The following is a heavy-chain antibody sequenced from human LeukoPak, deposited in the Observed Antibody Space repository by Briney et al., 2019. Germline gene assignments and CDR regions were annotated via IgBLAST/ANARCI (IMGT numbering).Heavy chain of an antibody. CDR3: ARAPLKTQQDY. D-gene: IGHD1/OR15-1a*01. CDR1: GGSFSGYY. J-gene: IGHJ4*02. Sequence: SETLSLTCAVYGGSFSGYYWSWIRQPPGKGLEWIGEINHSGSTNYNPSLKSRVTISVDTSKNQFSLKLSSVTAADTAVYYCARAPLKTQQDYWGQGTLVTVSS. CDR2: INHSGST. V-gene: IGHV4-34*01.